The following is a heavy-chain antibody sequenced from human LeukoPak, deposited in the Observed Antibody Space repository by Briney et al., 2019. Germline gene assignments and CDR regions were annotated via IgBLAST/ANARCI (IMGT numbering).Heavy chain of an antibody. J-gene: IGHJ5*01. CDR3: AKEYSSSGVDS. Sequence: GGSLRLSCAASGFTFDDYAMYWVRRAPGRGLEWVSGITWNSGRIGYADSMKGRFTISRDNAKNSLYLEMKSLRAEDTALYYCAKEYSSSGVDSWGQGTLVIVSS. V-gene: IGHV3-9*01. D-gene: IGHD6-13*01. CDR1: GFTFDDYA. CDR2: ITWNSGRI.